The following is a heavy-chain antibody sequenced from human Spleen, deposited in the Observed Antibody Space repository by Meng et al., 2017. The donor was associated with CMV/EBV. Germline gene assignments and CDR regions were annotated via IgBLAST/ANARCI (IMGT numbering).Heavy chain of an antibody. J-gene: IGHJ4*02. CDR3: ARGRVTLVRGVVIY. V-gene: IGHV4-34*01. D-gene: IGHD3-10*01. Sequence: AVSGVSVAGYYWSWIRQSPGKGLEWIGEINHSGSSNYNPSLKSRISISLDASKSQFTLNLTSVTAADMGIYYCARGRVTLVRGVVIYWGQGTLVTVSS. CDR1: GVSVAGYY. CDR2: INHSGSS.